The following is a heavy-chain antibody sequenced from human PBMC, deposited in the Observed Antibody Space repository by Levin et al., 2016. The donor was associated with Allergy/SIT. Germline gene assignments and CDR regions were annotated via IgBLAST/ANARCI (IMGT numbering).Heavy chain of an antibody. V-gene: IGHV3-15*01. D-gene: IGHD3-3*01. CDR3: TTSRDYDFWRPDYFDY. Sequence: WIRQPPGKGLEWVGRIKSKSDGGTTDYAAPVKGRFTISRDDSKNTLYLQMNSLKTEDTAVYYCTTSRDYDFWRPDYFDYWGQGTVVTVSS. J-gene: IGHJ4*02. CDR2: IKSKSDGGTT.